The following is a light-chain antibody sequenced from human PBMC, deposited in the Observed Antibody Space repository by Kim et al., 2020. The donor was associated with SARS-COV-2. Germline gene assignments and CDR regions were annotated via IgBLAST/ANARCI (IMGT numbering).Light chain of an antibody. CDR1: QDINNC. CDR2: DAF. CDR3: QKHNGLPG. V-gene: IGKV1-33*01. J-gene: IGKJ5*01. Sequence: DVQMTQSPSSLSASVGDRVTITCHASQDINNCLNWFQQKPGKAPKLLIYDAFNLEAGVPARFSGSGSGTDFTFTISSLQPEDIATYYCQKHNGLPGFGPGTRLEI.